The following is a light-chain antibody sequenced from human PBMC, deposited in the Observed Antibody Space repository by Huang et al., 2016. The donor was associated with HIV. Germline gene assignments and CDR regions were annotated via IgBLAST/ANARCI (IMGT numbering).Light chain of an antibody. CDR2: GSS. CDR3: HQYNNWLLS. CDR1: RSVSTN. Sequence: EIVMTQSPATRSVSPGERVTLSCRANRSVSTNLAWYNQRPGQAPRLLIYGSSTRAPGIPARFSGSGSGTDFSLTISSLQSEDFALYYCHQYNNWLLSFGGGTRVDI. V-gene: IGKV3-15*01. J-gene: IGKJ4*01.